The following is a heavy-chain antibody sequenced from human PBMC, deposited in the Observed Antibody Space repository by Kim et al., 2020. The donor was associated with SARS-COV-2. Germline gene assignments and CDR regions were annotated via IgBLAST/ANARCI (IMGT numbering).Heavy chain of an antibody. CDR2: IWYDGSNK. Sequence: GGSLRLSCAASGFTFSSYGMHWVRQAPGKGLEWVAVIWYDGSNKYYADSVKGRFTISRDNSKNTRYLQMNSLRAEDTAVYYCARDLAAGEGPGFDPWGQGTLVTVSS. V-gene: IGHV3-33*01. CDR3: ARDLAAGEGPGFDP. D-gene: IGHD6-13*01. CDR1: GFTFSSYG. J-gene: IGHJ5*02.